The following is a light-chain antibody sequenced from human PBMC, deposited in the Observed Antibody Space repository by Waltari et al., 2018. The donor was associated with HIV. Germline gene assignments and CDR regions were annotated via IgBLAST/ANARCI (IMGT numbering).Light chain of an antibody. V-gene: IGKV1-33*01. Sequence: DIQMTQSPSSLSASVGDRVTITCQASQDITNYLNWYQHKPGKAPKLLIYDASILEIGVASRFSGSGYGTEFTLTISSLQPEDIGTYYCQQYDILYSFGQGTKVELK. CDR3: QQYDILYS. CDR1: QDITNY. J-gene: IGKJ2*03. CDR2: DAS.